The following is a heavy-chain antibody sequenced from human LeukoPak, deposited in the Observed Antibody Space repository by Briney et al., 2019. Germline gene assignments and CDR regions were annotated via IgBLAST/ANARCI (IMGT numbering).Heavy chain of an antibody. Sequence: ASVKVSCKASGGTFSSYAISWVRQAPGQGLEWMGGIIPIFGTANYAQKFQGRVTITADESTSTAYMELSSLRSEDTAVYCCARSHRVVVPAAMDYWGQGTLVTVSS. CDR2: IIPIFGTA. D-gene: IGHD2-2*01. J-gene: IGHJ4*02. CDR3: ARSHRVVVPAAMDY. CDR1: GGTFSSYA. V-gene: IGHV1-69*13.